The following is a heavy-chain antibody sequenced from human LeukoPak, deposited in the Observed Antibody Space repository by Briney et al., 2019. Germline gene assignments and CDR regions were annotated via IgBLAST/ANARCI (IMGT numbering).Heavy chain of an antibody. V-gene: IGHV4-34*01. Sequence: SETLSLTCAVYGGSFSGYYWSWIRQPPGKGLEWIGEINHSGSTNYNPSLKSRVTISVDTSRNQFSLKLSSVTAADTAVYYCARGRLRFLEWFNFDYWGQGTLVTVSS. J-gene: IGHJ4*02. D-gene: IGHD3-3*01. CDR1: GGSFSGYY. CDR2: INHSGST. CDR3: ARGRLRFLEWFNFDY.